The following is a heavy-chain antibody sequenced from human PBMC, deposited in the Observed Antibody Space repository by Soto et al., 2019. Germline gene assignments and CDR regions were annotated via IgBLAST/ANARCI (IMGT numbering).Heavy chain of an antibody. J-gene: IGHJ4*02. CDR2: IYWDDSK. CDR1: GFSLSTSGVG. CDR3: AHKGPEDWPLDY. D-gene: IGHD3-9*01. V-gene: IGHV2-5*02. Sequence: QITLKESGPTLVRPTQPLTLTCAFSGFSLSTSGVGVGWIRQPPGKALEWLAVIYWDDSKHYSPSLRSRLTITKDTSTNLVVLTLTNMDPMDTGTYYCAHKGPEDWPLDYWGQGTLVTVSS.